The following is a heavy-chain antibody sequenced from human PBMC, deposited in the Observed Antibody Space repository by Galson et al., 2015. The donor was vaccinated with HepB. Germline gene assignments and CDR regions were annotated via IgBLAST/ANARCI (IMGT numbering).Heavy chain of an antibody. Sequence: SLRLSCAASGFTFSSYSMNWVRQAPGKGLEWVSYISSSSSTIYYADSVKGRFTISRDNAKNSLYLQMNSLRDEDTAVYYCASRYYDSSRPDAFDIWGQGTMVTVSS. J-gene: IGHJ3*02. V-gene: IGHV3-48*02. D-gene: IGHD3-22*01. CDR3: ASRYYDSSRPDAFDI. CDR2: ISSSSSTI. CDR1: GFTFSSYS.